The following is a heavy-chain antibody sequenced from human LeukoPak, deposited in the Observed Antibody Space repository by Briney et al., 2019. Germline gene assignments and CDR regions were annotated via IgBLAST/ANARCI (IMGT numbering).Heavy chain of an antibody. CDR1: GFTFSDSS. V-gene: IGHV3-21*04. J-gene: IGHJ4*02. Sequence: GGSLRLSCAASGFTFSDSSMNWVRQAPGTGLEWVSSISSNSGHISYADSVKGRFSISRDNTNNALYLQMNSLRVEDTAVYYCVKNDGWFHLAQWGQGTLVTVSS. CDR2: ISSNSGHI. CDR3: VKNDGWFHLAQ. D-gene: IGHD6-19*01.